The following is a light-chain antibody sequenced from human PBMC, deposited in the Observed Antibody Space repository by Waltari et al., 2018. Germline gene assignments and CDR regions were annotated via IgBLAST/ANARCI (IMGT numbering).Light chain of an antibody. CDR1: QGISNY. CDR2: GAS. CDR3: QKYYSPPHT. J-gene: IGKJ4*01. V-gene: IGKV1-27*01. Sequence: DIQMTQSPSSILTITCRASQGISNYLAWYQQKPGKVPELLIYGASTLQSGVPSRFSGSGSGTDFTLTISSLQPEDVATYYCQKYYSPPHTFGGGTKVEIK.